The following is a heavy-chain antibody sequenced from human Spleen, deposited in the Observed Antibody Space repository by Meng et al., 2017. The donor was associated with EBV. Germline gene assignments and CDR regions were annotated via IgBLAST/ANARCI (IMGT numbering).Heavy chain of an antibody. D-gene: IGHD1-26*01. Sequence: VQLVQSGGXVVKPGGXXRLSCAASGFIFSDSYMSWIRQTPGKGLEWISYISNSGNTIKYADSVKGRFTISRDNAKNSLFLEMNSLRADDTAVYYCARGSGRWTFDYWGQGTLVTVSS. CDR3: ARGSGRWTFDY. CDR1: GFIFSDSY. V-gene: IGHV3-11*01. CDR2: ISNSGNTI. J-gene: IGHJ4*02.